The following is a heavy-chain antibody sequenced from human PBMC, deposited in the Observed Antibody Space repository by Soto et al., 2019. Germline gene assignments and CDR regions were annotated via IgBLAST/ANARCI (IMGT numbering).Heavy chain of an antibody. J-gene: IGHJ5*02. D-gene: IGHD6-13*01. CDR2: IFVSSTTI. Sequence: GGSLRLSCVASGFTFSSYSMVWVRQAPGKGLEWISYIFVSSTTIYYADSVKGRFTISRDNSKNTLYLQMNSLRAEDTAVYYCARHPERIAEIGWFDPWGQGTLVTVSS. V-gene: IGHV3-48*01. CDR1: GFTFSSYS. CDR3: ARHPERIAEIGWFDP.